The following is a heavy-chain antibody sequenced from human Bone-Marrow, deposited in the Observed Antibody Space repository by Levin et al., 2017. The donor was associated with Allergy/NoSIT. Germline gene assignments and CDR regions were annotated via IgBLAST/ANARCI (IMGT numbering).Heavy chain of an antibody. D-gene: IGHD6-19*01. Sequence: SCAASGFTFSSYAMSWVRQAPGKGLDWVSAISVSGTSTYYADSVKGRFTIPSDNSMTTLYLQMNSLRAEDTAVYYCSRGAGWVAGAVALMWGQGTLVTVSS. CDR3: SRGAGWVAGAVALM. CDR2: ISVSGTST. J-gene: IGHJ4*02. CDR1: GFTFSSYA. V-gene: IGHV3-23*01.